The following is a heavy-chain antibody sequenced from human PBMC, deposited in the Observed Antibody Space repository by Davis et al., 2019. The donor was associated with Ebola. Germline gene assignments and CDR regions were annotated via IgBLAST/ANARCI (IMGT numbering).Heavy chain of an antibody. CDR1: GFTLSSYS. CDR2: ISSTSSYI. CDR3: ARGYDSSGYYKYDAFDI. J-gene: IGHJ3*02. D-gene: IGHD3-22*01. Sequence: GGSLRLSCAASGFTLSSYSMNWVRQAPGKGLEWVSSISSTSSYIYYADSVKGRFTISRDNAKNSLYLQMNSLRAEDTAVYYCARGYDSSGYYKYDAFDIWGQGTMVTVSS. V-gene: IGHV3-21*01.